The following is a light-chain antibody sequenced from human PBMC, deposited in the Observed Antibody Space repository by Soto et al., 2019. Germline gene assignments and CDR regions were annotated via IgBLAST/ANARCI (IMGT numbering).Light chain of an antibody. J-gene: IGKJ5*01. V-gene: IGKV1-5*03. CDR1: QSISHW. Sequence: DIQMTQSPSTLSASVGDSVTITCRASQSISHWLAWYQQKPGKAPKLLIYKASDLESGVPSGFSGSGSGTEFTLTISSLQPDDFATYYCQQYTGYPVTFSQGTRLEIK. CDR3: QQYTGYPVT. CDR2: KAS.